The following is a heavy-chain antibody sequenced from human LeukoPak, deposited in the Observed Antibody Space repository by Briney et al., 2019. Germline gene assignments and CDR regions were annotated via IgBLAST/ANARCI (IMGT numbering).Heavy chain of an antibody. J-gene: IGHJ4*02. CDR3: AGDWEPPGRGEDY. CDR2: ISSSSSYI. V-gene: IGHV3-21*01. Sequence: GGSLRLSCAASGFTFSSYSMNWVRQAPGKGLEWVSSISSSSSYIYYADSVKGRFTISRDNAKNSLYLQRNGPRAEDTAVYYCAGDWEPPGRGEDYWGQGTLVTVSS. D-gene: IGHD1-26*01. CDR1: GFTFSSYS.